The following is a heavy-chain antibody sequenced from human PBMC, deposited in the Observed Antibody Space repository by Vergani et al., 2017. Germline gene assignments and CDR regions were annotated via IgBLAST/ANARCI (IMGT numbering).Heavy chain of an antibody. J-gene: IGHJ3*02. CDR3: ARGLTLVVITASDAFDI. V-gene: IGHV3-30*19. D-gene: IGHD3-22*01. CDR1: GFTFSSYG. CDR2: ISYDGSNK. Sequence: VQLVESGGGVVQPGRSLRLSCAASGFTFSSYGMHWVRQAPGKGLEWVAVISYDGSNKYYADSVKGRFTISRDNSKNTLYLQMNSLRAEDTAVYYCARGLTLVVITASDAFDIWGQGTMVTVSS.